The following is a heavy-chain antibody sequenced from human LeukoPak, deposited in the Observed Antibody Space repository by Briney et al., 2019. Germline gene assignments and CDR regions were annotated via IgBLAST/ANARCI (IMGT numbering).Heavy chain of an antibody. J-gene: IGHJ3*01. CDR2: FDPEDGET. D-gene: IGHD2-2*01. Sequence: GASVKVSCKVSGYTLTELSMHWVRQAPGKGLEWMGGFDPEDGETIYAQKFQGRVTMTEDTSTDTAYMEVSSLRSDDTAVYYCATEGKKQLLQGDAFDVWGQGTMISVSS. CDR3: ATEGKKQLLQGDAFDV. V-gene: IGHV1-24*01. CDR1: GYTLTELS.